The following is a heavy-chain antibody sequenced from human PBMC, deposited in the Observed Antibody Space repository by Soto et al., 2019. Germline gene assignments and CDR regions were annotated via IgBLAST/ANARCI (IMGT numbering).Heavy chain of an antibody. CDR3: AKDAITIFGVVIIDYYYYMDV. CDR1: GFTFSSYA. CDR2: ISGSGGST. V-gene: IGHV3-23*01. D-gene: IGHD3-3*01. J-gene: IGHJ6*03. Sequence: GGSLRLSCAASGFTFSSYAMSWVRQAPGKGLEWVSAISGSGGSTYYADSVKGRFTISRDNSKNTLYLQMNSLRAEDTAVYYCAKDAITIFGVVIIDYYYYMDVWGKGTTVTVS.